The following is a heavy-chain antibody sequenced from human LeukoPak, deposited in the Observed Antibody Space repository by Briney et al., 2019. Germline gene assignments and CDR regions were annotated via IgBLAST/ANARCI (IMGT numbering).Heavy chain of an antibody. D-gene: IGHD3-3*01. CDR1: GGSISSYY. Sequence: SETLSLTCTVSGGSISSYYWSWIRQPPGKGLEWIGYIYYSGSTNYNPSLRSRVTISVDTSKNQFSLKLSSVTAADTAVYYCARARFGVVKLYYYYYYMDVWGKGTTVTVSS. CDR3: ARARFGVVKLYYYYYYMDV. CDR2: IYYSGST. V-gene: IGHV4-59*01. J-gene: IGHJ6*03.